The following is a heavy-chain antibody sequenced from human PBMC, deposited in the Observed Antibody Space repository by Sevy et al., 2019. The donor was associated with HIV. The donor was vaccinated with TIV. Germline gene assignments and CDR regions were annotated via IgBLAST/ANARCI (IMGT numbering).Heavy chain of an antibody. Sequence: GGSLRLSCAASGFTFSRYWMSWVRQAPGKGLEWVANIKQDGSEKYYVDSVKGRFTISRDNAKNSLYLQMNSLRAEDTAVYYCAGLKDDRSGYTFGYWGQGTLVTVSS. V-gene: IGHV3-7*03. CDR1: GFTFSRYW. CDR3: AGLKDDRSGYTFGY. J-gene: IGHJ4*02. D-gene: IGHD3-22*01. CDR2: IKQDGSEK.